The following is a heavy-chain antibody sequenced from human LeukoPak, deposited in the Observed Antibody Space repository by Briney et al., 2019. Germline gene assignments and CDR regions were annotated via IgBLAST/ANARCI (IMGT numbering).Heavy chain of an antibody. Sequence: SETLSLTCAVYGGSFSDYYWNWIRQPPGKGLEWIGEINHSGSTNYNPSLKSRVTISVDTSKNQFSLKLSSVTAADTAVYYCAQNAYCSGGSCVNWFDPWGQGTLVTVSS. V-gene: IGHV4-34*01. CDR3: AQNAYCSGGSCVNWFDP. J-gene: IGHJ5*02. CDR1: GGSFSDYY. D-gene: IGHD2-15*01. CDR2: INHSGST.